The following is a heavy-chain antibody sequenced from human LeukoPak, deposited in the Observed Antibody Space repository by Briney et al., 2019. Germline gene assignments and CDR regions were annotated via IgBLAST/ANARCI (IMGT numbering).Heavy chain of an antibody. D-gene: IGHD1-26*01. CDR3: ARVRSGSYYLDY. V-gene: IGHV4-34*01. Sequence: SETLSLTCAVYGGSFSGYYWSWIRQPPGKGLEWIGEINHSGSTNYNPSLESRVTISVDTSKNQFSLKLSSVTAADTAVYYCARVRSGSYYLDYWGQGTLVTVSS. CDR1: GGSFSGYY. J-gene: IGHJ4*02. CDR2: INHSGST.